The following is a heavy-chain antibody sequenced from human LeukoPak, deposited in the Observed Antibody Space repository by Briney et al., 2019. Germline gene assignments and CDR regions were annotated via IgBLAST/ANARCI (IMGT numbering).Heavy chain of an antibody. CDR3: ARGASSGWYNWFDP. D-gene: IGHD6-19*01. V-gene: IGHV1-69*13. CDR1: GYTFVSYG. J-gene: IGHJ5*02. Sequence: SVKVSCKASGYTFVSYGISWARQAPGQGLEWMGEIIPIFGTANYAQKFQGRVTITADESTSTAYMELSSLRSEDTAVYYCARGASSGWYNWFDPWGQGTLVTVSS. CDR2: IIPIFGTA.